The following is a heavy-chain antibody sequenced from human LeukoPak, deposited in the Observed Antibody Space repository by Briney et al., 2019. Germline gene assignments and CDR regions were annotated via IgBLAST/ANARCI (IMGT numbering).Heavy chain of an antibody. V-gene: IGHV3-11*01. CDR3: ARVLSSGYSPLDY. CDR1: GFTFSDYY. D-gene: IGHD3-22*01. Sequence: PGGSLRLSRAASGFTFSDYYMTYIRQAPGKGLEWLSYISSTGASMYYADSVKGRFTISRDNGKNSLSLQMNSLRAEDTAVYYCARVLSSGYSPLDYWGQGILVTVSS. CDR2: ISSTGASM. J-gene: IGHJ4*02.